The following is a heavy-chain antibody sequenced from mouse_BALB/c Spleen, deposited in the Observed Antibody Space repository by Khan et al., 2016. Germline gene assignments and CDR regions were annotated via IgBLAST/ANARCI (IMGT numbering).Heavy chain of an antibody. Sequence: EVELVESGAELVKPGASVKLSCTASGFNLNDTYMHWVKQRPEQGLEWIGRIDPANGNTKYDPKFPGKATIPADTSSNTAYLQLSSLTSEDTAVYYCARSSWEWFAYWGQGTLVTVSA. CDR2: IDPANGNT. CDR3: ARSSWEWFAY. J-gene: IGHJ3*01. V-gene: IGHV14-3*02. D-gene: IGHD4-1*01. CDR1: GFNLNDTY.